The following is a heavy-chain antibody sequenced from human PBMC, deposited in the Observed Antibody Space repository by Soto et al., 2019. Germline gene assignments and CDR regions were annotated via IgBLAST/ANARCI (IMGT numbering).Heavy chain of an antibody. CDR2: IYYSGST. CDR1: GGSISSGGYY. J-gene: IGHJ6*02. V-gene: IGHV4-31*03. CDR3: ARADYGSGSYKSYGMDV. Sequence: SETLSLTCTVSGGSISSGGYYWSWIRQHPGKGLEWIGYIYYSGSTYYNPSLKSRVTISVDTSKNQFSLKLSSVTAADTAVYYCARADYGSGSYKSYGMDVWVQGTTVS. D-gene: IGHD3-10*01.